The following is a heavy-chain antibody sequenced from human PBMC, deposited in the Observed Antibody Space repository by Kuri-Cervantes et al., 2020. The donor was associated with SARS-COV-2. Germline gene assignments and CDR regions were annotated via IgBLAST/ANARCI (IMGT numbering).Heavy chain of an antibody. CDR2: IYYSGST. CDR3: SGGAVAGGFDY. Sequence: GSLRLSCTVSGGSISSYYWSWIRQPPGKGLEWIGYIYYSGSTNYNPSLKSRVTISVDTSKNQFSLKLSSVTAADTAVYYCSGGAVAGGFDYWGQGTLVTVSS. CDR1: GGSISSYY. J-gene: IGHJ4*02. V-gene: IGHV4-59*01. D-gene: IGHD6-19*01.